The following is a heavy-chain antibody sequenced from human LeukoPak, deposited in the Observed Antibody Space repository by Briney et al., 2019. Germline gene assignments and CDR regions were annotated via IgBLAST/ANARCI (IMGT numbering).Heavy chain of an antibody. V-gene: IGHV4-59*08. J-gene: IGHJ4*02. CDR1: GFTFGDYA. CDR3: ARGRGLGVITPYSDS. D-gene: IGHD3-16*02. CDR2: ISYRGST. Sequence: GSLRLSCTASGFTFGDYAMTWVRQAPGKGLEWIGCISYRGSTNYNPSLKSRVTISIDTSKKHFSLKLTSVTAADTGVYYCARGRGLGVITPYSDSWGQGTLVTVSS.